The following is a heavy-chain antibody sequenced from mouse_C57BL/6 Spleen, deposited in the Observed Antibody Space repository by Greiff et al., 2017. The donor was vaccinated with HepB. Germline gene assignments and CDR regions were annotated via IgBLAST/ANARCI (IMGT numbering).Heavy chain of an antibody. Sequence: QVQLQQSGAELVKPGASVKMSCKASGYTFTTYPIEWMKQNHGKSLEWIGNFHPYNDDTKYNEKFKGKATLTVEKSSSTVYLEFSRLTSDDSAVYYCARGPSYGNYLDYWGQGTTLTVAS. CDR3: ARGPSYGNYLDY. D-gene: IGHD2-10*01. V-gene: IGHV1-47*01. J-gene: IGHJ2*01. CDR1: GYTFTTYP. CDR2: FHPYNDDT.